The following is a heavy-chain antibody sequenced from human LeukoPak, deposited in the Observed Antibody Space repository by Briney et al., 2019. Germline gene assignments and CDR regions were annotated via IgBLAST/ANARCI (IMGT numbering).Heavy chain of an antibody. J-gene: IGHJ6*02. V-gene: IGHV3-11*05. CDR1: GSTFSDYY. Sequence: GGSLRLSCAASGSTFSDYYMSWFRQAPGKGLEWVSYISSSSSHTTYADSVKGRFTISRDNARNSLSLQVNSLRAEDTAVYYCARVNDFWSGYYAYYYYYGMDVWGQGTTVTVSS. CDR3: ARVNDFWSGYYAYYYYYGMDV. D-gene: IGHD3-3*01. CDR2: ISSSSSHT.